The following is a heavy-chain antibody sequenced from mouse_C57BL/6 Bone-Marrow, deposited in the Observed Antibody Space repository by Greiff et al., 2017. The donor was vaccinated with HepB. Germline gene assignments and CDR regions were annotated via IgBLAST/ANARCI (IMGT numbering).Heavy chain of an antibody. CDR2: SYPRDGST. Sequence: VKVVESGPELVKPGASVKLSCKASGYTFTSYDINWVKQRPGQGLEWIGWSYPRDGSTKYNEKFKGKATLTVDTSSSTAYMELHSLTSEDSAVYFCARSAVVATGYFDVWGTGTTVTVSS. CDR1: GYTFTSYD. D-gene: IGHD1-1*01. J-gene: IGHJ1*03. V-gene: IGHV1-85*01. CDR3: ARSAVVATGYFDV.